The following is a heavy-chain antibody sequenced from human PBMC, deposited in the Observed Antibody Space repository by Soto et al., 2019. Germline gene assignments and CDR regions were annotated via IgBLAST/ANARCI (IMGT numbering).Heavy chain of an antibody. J-gene: IGHJ6*02. Sequence: QITLKESGPTLVKPTQTLTLTCTFSGFSLSTSGVGVAWIRQPPGKALEWLALIYWDDDKRYTPSLESRLTITKDSSKNQGVLTMTNRDSVDTATYYCAYLPCSGGSCYCFSFSGMDVWGQGTTVTVSS. D-gene: IGHD2-15*01. CDR3: AYLPCSGGSCYCFSFSGMDV. CDR2: IYWDDDK. V-gene: IGHV2-5*02. CDR1: GFSLSTSGVG.